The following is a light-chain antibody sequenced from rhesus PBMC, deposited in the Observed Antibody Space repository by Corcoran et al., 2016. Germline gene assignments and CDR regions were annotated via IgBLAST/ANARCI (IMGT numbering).Light chain of an antibody. J-gene: IGKJ4*01. Sequence: EIVMTQSPATLSLSPGERATLSCRASQSVSSNLAWYHQNTGQAPRLLIYDESNRATGIPDRFSGRGSGTDLTLPKSRREPESVGVYYCQQESSRPLTFGGGTKVEIK. CDR3: QQESSRPLT. V-gene: IGKV3-35*01. CDR1: QSVSSN. CDR2: DES.